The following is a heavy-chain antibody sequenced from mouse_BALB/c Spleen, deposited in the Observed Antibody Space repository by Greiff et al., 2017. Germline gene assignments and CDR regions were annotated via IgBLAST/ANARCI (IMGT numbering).Heavy chain of an antibody. Sequence: VQLQQSGAELVRSGASVKLSCTASGFNIKDYYMHWVKQRPEQGLEWIGWIDPENGDTEYAPKFQGKATMTADTSSNTAYLQLSSLTSEDTAVYYCYNYNGSSYWCDYWGQGTTLTVSS. J-gene: IGHJ2*01. CDR1: GFNIKDYY. CDR2: IDPENGDT. CDR3: YNYNGSSYWCDY. D-gene: IGHD1-1*01. V-gene: IGHV14-4*02.